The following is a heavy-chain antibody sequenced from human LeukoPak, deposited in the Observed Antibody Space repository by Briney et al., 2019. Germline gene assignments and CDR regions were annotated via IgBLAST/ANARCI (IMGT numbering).Heavy chain of an antibody. Sequence: GGSLRLSCVASGFSFSGYWMSWVRQAPGKGLEWVSSTSSSSSYIYYADSVKGRFTISRDNAKNSLYLQMNSLRAEDTAVYYCARDHESANGGYSHDYWGQGTLVTVSS. CDR2: TSSSSSYI. CDR1: GFSFSGYW. D-gene: IGHD5-18*01. V-gene: IGHV3-21*01. CDR3: ARDHESANGGYSHDY. J-gene: IGHJ4*02.